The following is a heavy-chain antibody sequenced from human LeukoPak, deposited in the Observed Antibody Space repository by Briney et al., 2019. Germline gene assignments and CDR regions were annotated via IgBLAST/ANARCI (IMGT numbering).Heavy chain of an antibody. CDR2: IYSSGST. Sequence: PSETLSLTCTVSGGSISSNYWSWIRQPPGKGLEWIAYIYSSGSTNYNPSLTSRVTISVDTSKNQFSLKLSSVSAADTAVYYCARHLDYSSSPVDYWGQGTLVTVSS. CDR1: GGSISSNY. D-gene: IGHD6-6*01. J-gene: IGHJ4*02. CDR3: ARHLDYSSSPVDY. V-gene: IGHV4-59*08.